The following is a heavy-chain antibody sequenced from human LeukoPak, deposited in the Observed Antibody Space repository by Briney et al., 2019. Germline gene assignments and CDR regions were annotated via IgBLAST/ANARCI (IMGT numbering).Heavy chain of an antibody. Sequence: PGGSLRLSCAASGFTFSSYAMSWVRQAPGKGLEWVSAISGSGGSTYYADSVKGRFTISRDNAKNSLYLQMNSLRAEDTAVYYCARSNVKDIVVVPAAIDYWGQGTLVTVSS. CDR3: ARSNVKDIVVVPAAIDY. D-gene: IGHD2-2*01. CDR1: GFTFSSYA. CDR2: ISGSGGST. J-gene: IGHJ4*02. V-gene: IGHV3-23*01.